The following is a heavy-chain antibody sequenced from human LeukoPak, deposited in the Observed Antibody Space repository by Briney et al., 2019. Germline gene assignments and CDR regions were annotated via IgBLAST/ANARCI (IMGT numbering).Heavy chain of an antibody. Sequence: GGSLRLSCAASGFTFSSYWMHWVRQAPGKGLVGVSRINNDGRSTNYADSVKGRFTISRDNAKNTLYLQMGSLRAEDMAVYYCARDGVVVPAAKPYYYYYMDVWGKGTTVTVSS. D-gene: IGHD2-2*02. CDR3: ARDGVVVPAAKPYYYYYMDV. J-gene: IGHJ6*03. CDR2: INNDGRST. CDR1: GFTFSSYW. V-gene: IGHV3-74*01.